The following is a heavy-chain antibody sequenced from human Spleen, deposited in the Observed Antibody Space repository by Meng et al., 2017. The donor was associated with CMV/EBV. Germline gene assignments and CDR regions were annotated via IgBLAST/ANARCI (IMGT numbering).Heavy chain of an antibody. Sequence: GSISSTTYYWGWIRQSPGKGLEWIGSIYKSGSTFYNPSLKSRLTIYVDTSKNQFSLKLGSATAADTAMYYCARQLLGSAWYQESFDYWGQGALVTVSS. J-gene: IGHJ4*02. CDR3: ARQLLGSAWYQESFDY. V-gene: IGHV4-39*01. CDR2: IYKSGST. CDR1: GSISSTTYY. D-gene: IGHD6-19*01.